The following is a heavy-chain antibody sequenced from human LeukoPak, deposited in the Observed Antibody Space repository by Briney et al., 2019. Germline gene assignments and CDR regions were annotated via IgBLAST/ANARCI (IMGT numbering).Heavy chain of an antibody. D-gene: IGHD2-2*01. CDR3: ARGPIGVVPAAMGGSNWFDP. Sequence: GGSLRLSCAASGFTFSSYSMNWVRQAPGKGLEWVSSISSSSSYIYYADSVKGRFTISRDNAKNSLYLQMNSLRAEDTAVYYCARGPIGVVPAAMGGSNWFDPWGQGTLVTVSS. J-gene: IGHJ5*02. CDR2: ISSSSSYI. V-gene: IGHV3-21*01. CDR1: GFTFSSYS.